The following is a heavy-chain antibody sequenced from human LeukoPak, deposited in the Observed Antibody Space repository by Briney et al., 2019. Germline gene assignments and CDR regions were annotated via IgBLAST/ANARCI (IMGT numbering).Heavy chain of an antibody. CDR3: ARDSAFSSYSN. D-gene: IGHD2-15*01. CDR1: GFTINNNY. Sequence: GSLRLSCTASGFTINNNYMSWVRQAPGKGLEWVSIIYSDRSTYYPESVKGRFTISRDDSKNTLLLQMDSLRVEDTAIYYCARDSAFSSYSNWGQGALVTVSS. V-gene: IGHV3-53*01. CDR2: IYSDRST. J-gene: IGHJ1*01.